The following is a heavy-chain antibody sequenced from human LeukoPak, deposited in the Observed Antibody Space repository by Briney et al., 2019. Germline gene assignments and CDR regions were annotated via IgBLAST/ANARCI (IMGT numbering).Heavy chain of an antibody. D-gene: IGHD6-6*01. CDR1: GFTFSSYS. Sequence: GGSLRLSCAASGFTFSSYSMNWVRQAPGKGLEWVSSISSSSSYIYYADSVKGRFTISRDNAKNSLYLQMNSLRAEDTAVYYCARDHRMGKQLVGGDYWGQGTLVTVSS. J-gene: IGHJ4*02. CDR3: ARDHRMGKQLVGGDY. V-gene: IGHV3-21*01. CDR2: ISSSSSYI.